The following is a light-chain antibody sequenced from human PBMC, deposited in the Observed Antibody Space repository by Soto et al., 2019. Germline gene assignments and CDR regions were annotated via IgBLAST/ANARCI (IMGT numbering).Light chain of an antibody. Sequence: EIVLTQSPATLSVSPGERATLSCRASQSVGNNFAWYQQKPGQAPRLLIFGTSTRATGVPARFSGSGSGTEFTLTISSLQSEDFAVYYCQQYRDRPLTFGGGAKVEIE. CDR3: QQYRDRPLT. CDR2: GTS. J-gene: IGKJ4*01. CDR1: QSVGNN. V-gene: IGKV3-15*01.